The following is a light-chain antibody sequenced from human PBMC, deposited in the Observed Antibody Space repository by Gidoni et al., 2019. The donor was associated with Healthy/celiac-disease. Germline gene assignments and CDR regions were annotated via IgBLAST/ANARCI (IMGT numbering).Light chain of an antibody. J-gene: IGLJ3*02. CDR2: GNS. CDR1: SPNIGAGYD. CDR3: QSYDSSRGGV. Sequence: QSVLTQPPSVSGAPGQRVTISCTGSSPNIGAGYDVHWYQQLPGTAPKLLIYGNSNRPSGVPDRFSGSKSGTSASLAITGLQAEDEADYYCQSYDSSRGGVFGGGTKLTVL. V-gene: IGLV1-40*01.